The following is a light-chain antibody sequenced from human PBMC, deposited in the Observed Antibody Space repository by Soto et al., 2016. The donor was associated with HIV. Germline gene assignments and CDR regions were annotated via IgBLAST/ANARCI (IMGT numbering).Light chain of an antibody. CDR3: QVWDSDTDYVI. Sequence: YVLTQSPSVSVAPGKTAKITCGGQNVENRRVHWYQQKAGQAPVLVVHDDSERPSGIPDRFSGSKSENTTTLTINRVEAGDEADYYCQVWDSDTDYVIFGGGTKVTVL. CDR1: NVENRR. V-gene: IGLV3-21*03. CDR2: DDS. J-gene: IGLJ2*01.